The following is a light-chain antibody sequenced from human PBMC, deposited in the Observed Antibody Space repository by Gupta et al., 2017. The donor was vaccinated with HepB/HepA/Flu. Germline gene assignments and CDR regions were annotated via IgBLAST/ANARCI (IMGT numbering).Light chain of an antibody. CDR2: DIS. J-gene: IGLJ1*01. CDR3: SSYSSSSYYV. Sequence: STLTKPAYGCGSPGQSLTISCTGTSSDFGGYKYVSWYQQHPGKARNLMVYDISKRAAGVSSRFSGSKSGNTTSLTIFGLKAEDEADYYCSSYSSSSYYVFGSGTKVTVL. V-gene: IGLV2-14*01. CDR1: SSDFGGYKY.